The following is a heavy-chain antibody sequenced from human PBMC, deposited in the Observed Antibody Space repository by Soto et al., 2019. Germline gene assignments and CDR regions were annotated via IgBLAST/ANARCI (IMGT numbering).Heavy chain of an antibody. V-gene: IGHV1-8*01. CDR2: MNPNSGNT. CDR1: GYTFTSYD. Sequence: GASVKVSCKASGYTFTSYDINWVRQATGQGLEWMGWMNPNSGNTGYTQKFQGRVTMTRNTSISTAYMEPSSLRSEDTAVYYCARGLLGQGLKQQRTLYYFDYWGQGTLVTVSS. D-gene: IGHD6-13*01. J-gene: IGHJ4*02. CDR3: ARGLLGQGLKQQRTLYYFDY.